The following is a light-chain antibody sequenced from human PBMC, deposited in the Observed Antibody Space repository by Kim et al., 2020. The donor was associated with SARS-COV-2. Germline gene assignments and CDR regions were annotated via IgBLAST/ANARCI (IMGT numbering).Light chain of an antibody. CDR3: QQYGSSPPYS. CDR1: QSVSSSY. V-gene: IGKV3-20*01. CDR2: DAS. J-gene: IGKJ2*03. Sequence: SPGERATLSCRASQSVSSSYLAGYQQKPGQAPRLLIYDASSRATGIPDRFSGSGSGTDFTLTISRLEPEDFAVYYCQQYGSSPPYSFGQGTKLEI.